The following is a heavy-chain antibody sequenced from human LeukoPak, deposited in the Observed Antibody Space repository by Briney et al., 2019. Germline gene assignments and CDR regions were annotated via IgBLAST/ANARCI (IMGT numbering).Heavy chain of an antibody. CDR2: VNHRGST. CDR1: SYSISSGYY. Sequence: SETLSLTCSVSSYSISSGYYWGWIRQPPGKGLEWIGSVNHRGSTYYNPSLKSRVTISVDTSKNQFSLKLSSVTAADTAVYYCARGSAAAGTPTRHWGQGTLVTVSS. V-gene: IGHV4-38-2*02. J-gene: IGHJ4*02. CDR3: ARGSAAAGTPTRH. D-gene: IGHD6-13*01.